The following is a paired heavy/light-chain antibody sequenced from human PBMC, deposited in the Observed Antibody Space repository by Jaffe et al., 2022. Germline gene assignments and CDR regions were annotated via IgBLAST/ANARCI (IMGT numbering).Light chain of an antibody. V-gene: IGLV4-69*01. CDR2: VSSDGSH. J-gene: IGLJ3*02. CDR1: SGHSDYA. Sequence: QLALTQSPSASASLGASVKLTCTLSSGHSDYAIAWHQQQPEKGPRYLMKVSSDGSHIKGDGIPDRFSGSSSGAERYLTISSLQSEDEADYYCQTWGTGIRVFGGGTKLTVL. CDR3: QTWGTGIRV.
Heavy chain of an antibody. V-gene: IGHV3-9*01. D-gene: IGHD2-2*01. CDR3: AKDSDIVVPSPIEH. J-gene: IGHJ1*01. Sequence: EVQLVESGGDLVQPGRSLRLSCAASGFTFNDYDMHWVRQAPGKGLEWVSTISWHSGNIGYADSVKGRFTISRDNAKNSLYLQMNSVRPEDTALYYCAKDSDIVVPSPIEHWGQGTPVTVSS. CDR1: GFTFNDYD. CDR2: ISWHSGNI.